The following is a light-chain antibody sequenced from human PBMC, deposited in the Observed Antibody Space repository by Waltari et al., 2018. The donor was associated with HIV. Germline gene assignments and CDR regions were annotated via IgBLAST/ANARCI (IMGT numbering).Light chain of an antibody. CDR2: ANI. Sequence: QSVLTQPPSVSGAPGQRVTISCTGSSSNIGAGYDVHWYQPLPGTAPKLLIYANINRPSGVPDRFSGSKSGPSASLAITGLQAEDEAHYYCQSFDSSLTTSGVIFGGGTKLTVL. J-gene: IGLJ2*01. V-gene: IGLV1-40*01. CDR1: SSNIGAGYD. CDR3: QSFDSSLTTSGVI.